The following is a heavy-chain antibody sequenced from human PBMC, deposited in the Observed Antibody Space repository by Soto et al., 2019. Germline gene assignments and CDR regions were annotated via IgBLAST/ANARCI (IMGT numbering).Heavy chain of an antibody. CDR2: FDPEEDQT. CDR3: AKGRSRWLKNTSRYFDI. J-gene: IGHJ2*01. Sequence: ASVKVSCKVSGYSLTELSLHWVRQAPGKGLEWMGGFDPEEDQTFYAQKFTGRVTVTEDTPTNTAYMELSSLRSDDTAVYYCAKGRSRWLKNTSRYFDIWGRGTLVTVSS. V-gene: IGHV1-24*01. CDR1: GYSLTELS. D-gene: IGHD6-13*01.